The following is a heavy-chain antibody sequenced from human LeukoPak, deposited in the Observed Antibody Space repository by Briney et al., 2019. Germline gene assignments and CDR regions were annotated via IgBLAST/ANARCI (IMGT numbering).Heavy chain of an antibody. V-gene: IGHV1-69*05. J-gene: IGHJ4*02. CDR2: IIPIFGTA. Sequence: ASVKVSCKASGGTFSSYAIGWVRQAPGQGLEWMGGIIPIFGTANYAQKFQGRVTITTDESTSTAYMELSSLRSEDTAVYYCASHPNYYDSSGYYYFDYWGQGTLVTVPS. CDR3: ASHPNYYDSSGYYYFDY. D-gene: IGHD3-22*01. CDR1: GGTFSSYA.